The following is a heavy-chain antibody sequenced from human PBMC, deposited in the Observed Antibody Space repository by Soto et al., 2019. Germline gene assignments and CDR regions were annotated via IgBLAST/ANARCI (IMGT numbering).Heavy chain of an antibody. J-gene: IGHJ3*02. CDR3: ARQEGFLEWLFDAFDI. CDR2: IKQDGSEK. V-gene: IGHV3-7*01. CDR1: GFTFSSYW. D-gene: IGHD3-3*01. Sequence: GESLKISCAASGFTFSSYWMSWVRQAPGKGLEWVANIKQDGSEKYYVDSVKGRFTISRDNAKNSLYLQMNSLRAEDTAVYYCARQEGFLEWLFDAFDIWGQGTMVTVSS.